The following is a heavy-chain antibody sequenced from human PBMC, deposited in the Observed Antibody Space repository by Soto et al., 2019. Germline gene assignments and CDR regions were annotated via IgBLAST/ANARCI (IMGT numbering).Heavy chain of an antibody. D-gene: IGHD2-15*01. CDR1: GFSASTNY. V-gene: IGHV3-66*01. CDR2: IRSGGST. CDR3: TRDDVHCNGGRCYGVPMDV. Sequence: EVQLVDHGEGLLQPGGSLGLPLAASGFSASTNYMGWFRKDPGKGLERASLIRSGGSTYYAASVKGRVTISRDNSENTLFLQMKSLRVEDTAVYYCTRDDVHCNGGRCYGVPMDVWGKGPTVTVSA. J-gene: IGHJ6*04.